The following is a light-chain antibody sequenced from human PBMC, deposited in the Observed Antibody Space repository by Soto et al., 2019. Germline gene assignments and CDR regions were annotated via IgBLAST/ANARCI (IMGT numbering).Light chain of an antibody. CDR2: DAS. J-gene: IGKJ2*01. V-gene: IGKV3-11*01. Sequence: EIVLTQSPATLSLSPGERATLSCRASQSVSSYLAWYQQKPGQAPRLLIYDASNRATGIPARFSGSGSGTDFPLTISSLEPEDFAVYYRQQRSNWHTFGQGTKLEIK. CDR3: QQRSNWHT. CDR1: QSVSSY.